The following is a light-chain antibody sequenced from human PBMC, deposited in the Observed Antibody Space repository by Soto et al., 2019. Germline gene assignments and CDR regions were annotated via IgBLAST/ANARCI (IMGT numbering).Light chain of an antibody. J-gene: IGKJ5*01. CDR1: QNINRY. CDR2: GAS. Sequence: DIQMTKSPSSLSASVRDRVTITCRASQNINRYVGWFQQKPGKAPHLLIFGASNLQSGVPSRFSGSGSGTEFTLTITNLQPEDFVTYYCHESYSVPITFGQGTRLEIK. V-gene: IGKV1-39*01. CDR3: HESYSVPIT.